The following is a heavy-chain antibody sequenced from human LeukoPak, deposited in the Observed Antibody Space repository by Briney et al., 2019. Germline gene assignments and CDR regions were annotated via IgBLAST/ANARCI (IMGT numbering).Heavy chain of an antibody. CDR2: INHSGST. Sequence: GSLRLSCAASGFTFSSYWMHWVRQAPGKGLEWIGEINHSGSTNYNPSLKSRVTISVDTSKNQFSLKLSSVTAADTAVYYCARLRYYYGSGSYARFDPWGQGTLVTVSS. CDR3: ARLRYYYGSGSYARFDP. V-gene: IGHV4-34*01. J-gene: IGHJ5*02. D-gene: IGHD3-10*01. CDR1: GFTFSSYW.